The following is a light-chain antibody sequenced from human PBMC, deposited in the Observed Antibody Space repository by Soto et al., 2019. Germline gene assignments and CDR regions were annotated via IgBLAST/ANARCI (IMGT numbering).Light chain of an antibody. CDR3: QQYDDVSQIV. CDR2: EAS. V-gene: IGKV1-33*01. Sequence: DIQMTQSPSALSASVGERVTITCQASQDINKYLSWYQQTPGKAPKLLIYEASYLQTGVPSRFSGSGSGTHFSLTISSLHLEDVATYYCQQYDDVSQIVFGGGTKVDIK. J-gene: IGKJ4*01. CDR1: QDINKY.